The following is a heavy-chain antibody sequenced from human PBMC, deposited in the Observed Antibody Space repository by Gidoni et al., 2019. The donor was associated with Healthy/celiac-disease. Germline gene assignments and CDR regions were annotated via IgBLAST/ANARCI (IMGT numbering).Heavy chain of an antibody. CDR3: EREAPYYDSSGLGYFDL. Sequence: QVQLLQSVGCLVKPAGSLRLSCAASGFTFSVCYISRIRQALGKGMEWVSYISSSSSYTNYADSVKGRLTISRDNAKNSLYLQMNSLRDEDTAVYYCEREAPYYDSSGLGYFDLWGRGTRVTVSS. J-gene: IGHJ2*01. D-gene: IGHD3-22*01. CDR2: ISSSSSYT. CDR1: GFTFSVCY. V-gene: IGHV3-11*06.